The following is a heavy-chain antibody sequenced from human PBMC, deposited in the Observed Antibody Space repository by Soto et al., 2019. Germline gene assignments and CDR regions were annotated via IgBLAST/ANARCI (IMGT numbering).Heavy chain of an antibody. Sequence: ASVKVSCKASGYTFTGYYMHWVRQAPGKGLEWMGGFDPEDGETIYAQKFQGRVTMTEDTSTGTAYMELSSLRYEDTAVYYCATQRNYYDSSGYYFLYWGQGTLVTVSS. D-gene: IGHD3-22*01. V-gene: IGHV1-24*01. CDR1: GYTFTGYY. CDR3: ATQRNYYDSSGYYFLY. J-gene: IGHJ4*02. CDR2: FDPEDGET.